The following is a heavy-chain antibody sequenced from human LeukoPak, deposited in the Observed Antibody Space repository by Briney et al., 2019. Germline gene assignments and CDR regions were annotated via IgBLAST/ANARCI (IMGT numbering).Heavy chain of an antibody. J-gene: IGHJ1*01. CDR3: TRGFGPFDWLWEH. D-gene: IGHD3-9*01. CDR1: GFLFSEYY. Sequence: GGSLRLSCAASGFLFSEYYMSWIRQAPGRGLEWVSYISYDSTYRSYADAVKGRFTVSRDNAQNSLSLQMDSLRVEDTAIYYCTRGFGPFDWLWEHWDPGTLVTVSS. CDR2: ISYDSTYR. V-gene: IGHV3-11*05.